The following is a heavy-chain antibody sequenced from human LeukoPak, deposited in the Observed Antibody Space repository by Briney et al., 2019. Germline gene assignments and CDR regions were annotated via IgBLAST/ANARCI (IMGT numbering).Heavy chain of an antibody. CDR1: GYTFTSYA. D-gene: IGHD1-26*01. CDR3: ARSPKGADMDV. J-gene: IGHJ6*04. Sequence: ASVKVSCKASGYTFTSYAMHWVRQAPGQRLEWMGWIDAGNGNTKYSQKFQGRVTITRDTSASTAYMELSSLRSEDTAVYYCARSPKGADMDVWGKGTTVTVSS. V-gene: IGHV1-3*01. CDR2: IDAGNGNT.